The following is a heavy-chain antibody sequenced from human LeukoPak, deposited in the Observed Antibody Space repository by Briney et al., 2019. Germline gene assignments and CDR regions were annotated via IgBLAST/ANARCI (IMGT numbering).Heavy chain of an antibody. Sequence: PSETLSLTCIVSGGSITGSYWSWIRQPPGKGLECIGYIYYTGSTNYNPSLKSRVTISVDTSKNQLSLKLSSVTAADSAVYYCARARTGFDLWGQGALVTVSS. J-gene: IGHJ5*02. CDR2: IYYTGST. D-gene: IGHD1-1*01. CDR1: GGSITGSY. CDR3: ARARTGFDL. V-gene: IGHV4-59*01.